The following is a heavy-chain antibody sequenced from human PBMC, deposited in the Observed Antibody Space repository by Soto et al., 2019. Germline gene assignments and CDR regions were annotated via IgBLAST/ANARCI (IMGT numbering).Heavy chain of an antibody. V-gene: IGHV1-46*01. CDR1: GYSFTSTY. CDR3: ARKVVTYYDD. J-gene: IGHJ4*02. CDR2: INPAGGTT. D-gene: IGHD2-21*02. Sequence: QVQLVQSGAEVKKPGASVRISCRASGYSFTSTYVHWVRQAPGQGPEWMGIINPAGGTTYYAQKFQGRLTITISTSTATVFMDLNDLTSEDTAVAFCARKVVTYYDDWGQGTLVTVSS.